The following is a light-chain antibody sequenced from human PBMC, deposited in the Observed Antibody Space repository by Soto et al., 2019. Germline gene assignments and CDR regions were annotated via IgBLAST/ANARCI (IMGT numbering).Light chain of an antibody. CDR1: QGIGVY. V-gene: IGKV1-27*01. Sequence: DIQMTQSPSSLSASLGDRVTITCRASQGIGVYLAWFQQKPGNAPKLLIYAASTLQSGVPSRFSGSGSGTNFPLTVSSLQPEDVETNYCQKYNGAPLTFGGGTRGKIK. J-gene: IGKJ4*01. CDR2: AAS. CDR3: QKYNGAPLT.